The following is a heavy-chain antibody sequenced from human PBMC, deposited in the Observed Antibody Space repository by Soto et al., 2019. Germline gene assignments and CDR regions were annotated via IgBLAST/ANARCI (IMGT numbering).Heavy chain of an antibody. V-gene: IGHV3-23*01. J-gene: IGHJ6*02. D-gene: IGHD2-2*01. CDR2: ISGSGGGT. CDR1: GFTFSSYA. Sequence: EVQLLESGGGLVQPGGSLRLSCAASGFTFSSYAMSWVRQAPGKGLEWVSGISGSGGGTFYAASVEGRFTISRDNSRNXVYLQMNSLRAEDTAIYYCAKDLRYCSSTSCFSLYYYYGMDVWGQGTTVTVSS. CDR3: AKDLRYCSSTSCFSLYYYYGMDV.